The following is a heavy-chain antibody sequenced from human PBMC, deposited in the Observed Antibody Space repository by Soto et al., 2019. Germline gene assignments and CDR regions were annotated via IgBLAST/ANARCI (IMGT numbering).Heavy chain of an antibody. CDR2: INAGNGNT. V-gene: IGHV1-3*01. CDR3: ARGGIAVAVSAFDI. Sequence: ASVKVSCKASGYTFTSYAMHWVRQAPGQRLEWMGWINAGNGNTKYSQKFQGRVTITRDTSASTAYMELSSLRSEDTAVYYCARGGIAVAVSAFDIWGQGTMVTVSS. D-gene: IGHD6-19*01. J-gene: IGHJ3*02. CDR1: GYTFTSYA.